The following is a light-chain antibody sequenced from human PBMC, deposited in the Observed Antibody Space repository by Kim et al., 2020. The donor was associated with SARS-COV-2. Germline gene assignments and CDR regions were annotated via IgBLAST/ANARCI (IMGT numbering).Light chain of an antibody. CDR3: NSRDNSADRLGI. J-gene: IGLJ2*01. Sequence: GQTVMITCAGDSLRKYYGAWYQQKPGLAPILLIYNKNNRPSGIPARFSVSTSGDTASLAITGAQAEDEADYYCNSRDNSADRLGIFGGGTQLTVL. CDR1: SLRKYY. V-gene: IGLV3-19*01. CDR2: NKN.